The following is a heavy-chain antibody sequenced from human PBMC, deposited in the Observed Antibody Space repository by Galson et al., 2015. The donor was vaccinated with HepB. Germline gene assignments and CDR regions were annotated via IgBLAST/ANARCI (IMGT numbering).Heavy chain of an antibody. J-gene: IGHJ4*02. Sequence: SVKVSCKASGYTLTAYYMHWVRQAPGQGLEWMGWINPDSGGTNYAQKFQGRVTMTRDTSISTAYMELSSLRSEDTAGYYCARGRSKDVWGQGTLVTVSS. V-gene: IGHV1-2*02. CDR1: GYTLTAYY. CDR3: ARGRSKDV. CDR2: INPDSGGT.